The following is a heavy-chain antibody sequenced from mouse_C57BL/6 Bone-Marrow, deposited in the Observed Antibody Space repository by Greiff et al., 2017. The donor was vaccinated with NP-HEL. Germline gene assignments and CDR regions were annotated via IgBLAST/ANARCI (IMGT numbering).Heavy chain of an antibody. J-gene: IGHJ3*01. CDR3: ARLGLRRGVAY. CDR1: GFTFSSYG. CDR2: IRSGGSYT. V-gene: IGHV5-6*01. D-gene: IGHD2-2*01. Sequence: EVKVVESGGDLVKPGGSLKLSCAASGFTFSSYGMSWVRQTPDKRLEWVATIRSGGSYTYYPDSVKGRFTISRDNAKNTLYLQMSSLKSEDTAMDYCARLGLRRGVAYWGQGTRVTVSA.